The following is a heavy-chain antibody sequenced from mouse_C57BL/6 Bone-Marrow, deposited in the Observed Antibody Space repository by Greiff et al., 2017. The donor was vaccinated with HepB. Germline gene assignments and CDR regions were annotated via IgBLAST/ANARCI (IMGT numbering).Heavy chain of an antibody. V-gene: IGHV1-9*01. D-gene: IGHD2-4*01. CDR1: GYTFTGYW. CDR3: ARGGYYDYDGYYYARDY. J-gene: IGHJ4*01. CDR2: ILPGSGST. Sequence: QVQLKESGAELMKPGASVKLSCKATGYTFTGYWIEWVKQRPGHGLEWIGEILPGSGSTNYNEKFKGKATFTADTSSKTAYMQLSSLTTEYSAIYYCARGGYYDYDGYYYARDYWGQGTSVTVSS.